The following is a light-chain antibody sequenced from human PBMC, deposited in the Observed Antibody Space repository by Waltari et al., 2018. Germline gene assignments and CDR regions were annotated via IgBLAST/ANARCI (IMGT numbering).Light chain of an antibody. Sequence: QSALTQPASVSGSPGQSITISCTGTSSDVGSYNLVSWYQQHPGKAPKLMIYEVSKRPSGFSNPFSGSKAGNTASLTISGLQAEDEADYYCCSYAGSVVFGGGTKLTVL. V-gene: IGLV2-23*02. CDR1: SSDVGSYNL. CDR3: CSYAGSVV. CDR2: EVS. J-gene: IGLJ2*01.